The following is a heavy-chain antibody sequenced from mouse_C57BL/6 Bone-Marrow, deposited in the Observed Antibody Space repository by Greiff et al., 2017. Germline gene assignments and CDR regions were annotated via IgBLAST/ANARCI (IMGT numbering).Heavy chain of an antibody. D-gene: IGHD2-5*01. V-gene: IGHV1-63*01. CDR1: GYTFTNYW. CDR3: ARSCHSTLCAMDY. CDR2: IYPGGGYT. J-gene: IGHJ4*01. Sequence: VQLQQSGAELVRPGTSVKMSCKASGYTFTNYWIGWAKQRPGHGLEWIGDIYPGGGYTNYNEKFKGKATLTADTSSSTAYMQFSSLTSEDSAIYYCARSCHSTLCAMDYWGQGTSVTVSS.